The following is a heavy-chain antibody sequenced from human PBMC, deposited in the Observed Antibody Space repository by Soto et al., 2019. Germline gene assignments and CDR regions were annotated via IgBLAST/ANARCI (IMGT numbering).Heavy chain of an antibody. CDR1: GYTFTSYG. Sequence: ASVKVSFKASGYTFTSYGISWVRQAPGQGLEWIGWISAYNGNTNYAQKLQGRVTMTTDTSTSTVYMELSSLRSEDTAVYYGAREVVAAAGTMDVWGQGTTVTVSS. J-gene: IGHJ6*02. CDR2: ISAYNGNT. D-gene: IGHD6-13*01. CDR3: AREVVAAAGTMDV. V-gene: IGHV1-18*01.